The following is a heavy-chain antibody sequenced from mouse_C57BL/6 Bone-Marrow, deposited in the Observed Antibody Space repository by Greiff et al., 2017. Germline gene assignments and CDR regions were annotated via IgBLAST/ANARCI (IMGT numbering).Heavy chain of an antibody. V-gene: IGHV10-1*01. Sequence: EVHLVESGGGLVQPKGSLKLSCAASGFSFNTYAMNWVRQAPGKGLEWVARIRSKSNNYATYYAGSVKDRFTISRDESESMLYLQMNNLKTEDTAMYYCVRHKWGKNWAIDYWGQGTSVTVSS. J-gene: IGHJ4*01. D-gene: IGHD4-1*01. CDR2: IRSKSNNYAT. CDR1: GFSFNTYA. CDR3: VRHKWGKNWAIDY.